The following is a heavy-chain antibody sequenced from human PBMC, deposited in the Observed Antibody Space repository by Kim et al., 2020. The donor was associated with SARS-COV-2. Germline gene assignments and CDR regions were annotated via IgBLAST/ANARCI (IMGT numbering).Heavy chain of an antibody. CDR1: GGSISSGGYY. J-gene: IGHJ4*02. CDR2: IYYSGST. V-gene: IGHV4-31*03. CDR3: ARAVVVPAAIKAGIDY. D-gene: IGHD2-2*01. Sequence: SETLSLTCTVSGGSISSGGYYWSWIRQHPGKGLEWIGYIYYSGSTYYNPSLKSRVTISVDTSKNQFSLKLSSVTAADTAVYYCARAVVVPAAIKAGIDYWGQGTLVTVSS.